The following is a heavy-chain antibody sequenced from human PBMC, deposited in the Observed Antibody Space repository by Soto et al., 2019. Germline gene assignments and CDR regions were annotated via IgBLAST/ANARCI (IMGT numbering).Heavy chain of an antibody. Sequence: LSLTCAVYGGSFSGYYWSWIRQPPGKGLEWIGEINHSGSTNYNPSLKSRVTISVDMSKNQFSLKLSSVTAADTAVYYCAREVVDWFDPWGQGTLVTVSS. D-gene: IGHD2-15*01. V-gene: IGHV4-34*01. CDR2: INHSGST. CDR1: GGSFSGYY. CDR3: AREVVDWFDP. J-gene: IGHJ5*02.